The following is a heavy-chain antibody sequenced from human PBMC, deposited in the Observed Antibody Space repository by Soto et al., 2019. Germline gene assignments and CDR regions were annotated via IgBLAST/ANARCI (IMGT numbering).Heavy chain of an antibody. Sequence: QVQLQQWGAGLLKPSETLSLTCAVYGGSFSGYYWSWIRQPPGKGLEWIGEINHSGSTNYNPSLKSRVTISVDTSKNQFSLKLSSVTAADTAVYYCARGLGDIVAVGEQVFRGWFDPWGQGTLVTVSS. D-gene: IGHD2-2*01. CDR2: INHSGST. J-gene: IGHJ5*02. CDR3: ARGLGDIVAVGEQVFRGWFDP. V-gene: IGHV4-34*01. CDR1: GGSFSGYY.